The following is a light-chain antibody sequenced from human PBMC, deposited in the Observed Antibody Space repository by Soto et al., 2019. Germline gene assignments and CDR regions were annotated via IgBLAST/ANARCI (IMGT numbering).Light chain of an antibody. CDR3: QQRSNWPPTT. CDR2: DAS. CDR1: QSVSSY. J-gene: IGKJ4*01. Sequence: IVLTQSAATLSLSPGERATLSCRASQSVSSYLAWYQQKPGQAPRLLIYDASNRATGIPARFSGSGSGTDFTLTISSLEPEDFAVYYCQQRSNWPPTTFGGGTKVDIK. V-gene: IGKV3-11*01.